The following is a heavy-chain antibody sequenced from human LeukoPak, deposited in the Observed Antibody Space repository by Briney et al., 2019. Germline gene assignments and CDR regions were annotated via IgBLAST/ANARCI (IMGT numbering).Heavy chain of an antibody. CDR1: GFTFSSYA. J-gene: IGHJ4*02. CDR3: AKDPSYSGRPREYFDY. Sequence: PGGSLRLSCAASGFTFSSYAMSWVRQAPGKGLEWVSATSGSGGSTYYADSVKGRFTISRDNSKNTLYLQMNSLRAEDTAVYYCAKDPSYSGRPREYFDYWGQGTLVTVSS. V-gene: IGHV3-23*01. D-gene: IGHD1-26*01. CDR2: TSGSGGST.